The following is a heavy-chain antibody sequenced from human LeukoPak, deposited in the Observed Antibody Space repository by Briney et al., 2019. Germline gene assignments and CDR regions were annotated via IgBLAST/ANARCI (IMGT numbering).Heavy chain of an antibody. J-gene: IGHJ4*02. CDR2: IYYSGST. V-gene: IGHV4-39*07. Sequence: SETLSLTWTVSGGSISSSSYYWGWIRQPSGKGQEWIGSIYYSGSTYYNPSLKSRVTISVDTSKNQFSLKLSSVTAADTAVYFCARGFRGDNFDYWGQGTLVTVSS. CDR1: GGSISSSSYY. D-gene: IGHD7-27*01. CDR3: ARGFRGDNFDY.